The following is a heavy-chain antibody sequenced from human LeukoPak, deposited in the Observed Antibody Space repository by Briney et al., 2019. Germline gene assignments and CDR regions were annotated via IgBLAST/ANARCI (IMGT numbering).Heavy chain of an antibody. J-gene: IGHJ4*02. V-gene: IGHV1-3*01. D-gene: IGHD4-17*01. Sequence: ASVKASCKASGYTFTSYSIDCVRQAPGQRLEWMGWINAGNGNTKYSQKLQGRVTMTEDTSTDTAYMELSSLRSEDTAVYYCATAAYGGYAPYFDYWGQGTLVTVSS. CDR2: INAGNGNT. CDR1: GYTFTSYS. CDR3: ATAAYGGYAPYFDY.